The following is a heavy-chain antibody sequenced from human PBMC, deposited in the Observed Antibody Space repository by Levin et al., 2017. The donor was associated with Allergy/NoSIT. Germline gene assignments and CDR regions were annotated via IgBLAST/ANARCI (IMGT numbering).Heavy chain of an antibody. D-gene: IGHD5-12*01. Sequence: SQTLSLPCAVYGGSFRGSYWSWIRQPPGKGLEWIGEINHSGSTNYNPSLKSRVTISVDTSKNQFSLKLSSVTAADTAVYYCARGSRGYSGYRSRIGYFDLWGRGTLVTVSS. J-gene: IGHJ2*01. CDR2: INHSGST. CDR3: ARGSRGYSGYRSRIGYFDL. CDR1: GGSFRGSY. V-gene: IGHV4-34*01.